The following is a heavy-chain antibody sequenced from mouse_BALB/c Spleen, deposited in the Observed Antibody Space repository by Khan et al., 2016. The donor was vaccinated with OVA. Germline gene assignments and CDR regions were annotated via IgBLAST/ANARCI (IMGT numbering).Heavy chain of an antibody. CDR3: TRIYRGNFDY. CDR1: GYSFTGYF. Sequence: VQLMESGPELVRPGASVKISCKASGYSFTGYFMNWVMQSHGKSLEWIGRINPHIGETFYNERFKDKATLTVDESSSTAHMELRSLASEDSAVYYCTRIYRGNFDYWGQGTTLTVSS. J-gene: IGHJ2*01. CDR2: INPHIGET. D-gene: IGHD1-1*02. V-gene: IGHV1-20*02.